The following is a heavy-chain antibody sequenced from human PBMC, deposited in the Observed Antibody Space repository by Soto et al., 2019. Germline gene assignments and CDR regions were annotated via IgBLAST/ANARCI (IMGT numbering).Heavy chain of an antibody. Sequence: QLQESGPGLVKPSETLSLTCAVSGGSITSTDWWSWVRQPPGKGLEWIGEFYQRGGTNYNPSLKSRVAISVDTSENQCSLELRSVTSADTAVYYCVRNGYYCLDYWGQGVLVTVSS. V-gene: IGHV4-4*02. CDR3: VRNGYYCLDY. CDR2: FYQRGGT. D-gene: IGHD5-12*01. CDR1: GGSITSTDW. J-gene: IGHJ4*02.